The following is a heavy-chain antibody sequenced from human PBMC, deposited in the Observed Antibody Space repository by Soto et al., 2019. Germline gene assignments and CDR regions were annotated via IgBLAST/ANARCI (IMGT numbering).Heavy chain of an antibody. CDR2: ISSSSTI. CDR3: ARERGSGWTFDY. D-gene: IGHD6-19*01. J-gene: IGHJ4*02. Sequence: EVQLVESGGDLVQPGGSLRLSCAASGFTFSTYSMNWVRQAPGKGLEWVSSISSSSTIYYADSVKGRFTISRDNVQNSLYRPMHSLRAEDTAVYYCARERGSGWTFDYWGQGTLVTVSS. CDR1: GFTFSTYS. V-gene: IGHV3-48*01.